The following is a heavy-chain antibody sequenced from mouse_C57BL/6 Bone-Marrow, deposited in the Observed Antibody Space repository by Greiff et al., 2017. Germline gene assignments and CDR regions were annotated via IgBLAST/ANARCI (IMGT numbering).Heavy chain of an antibody. CDR3: ARDRRGLRRGFAY. J-gene: IGHJ3*01. CDR2: ISDGGSYT. Sequence: EVKVEESGGGLVKPGGSLKLSCAASGFTFSSYAMSWVRQTPEKRLEWVATISDGGSYTYYPDNVKGRFTISRDNAKNILYLQMSHLKSEDTAMYYGARDRRGLRRGFAYWGQGTLVTVSA. CDR1: GFTFSSYA. V-gene: IGHV5-4*01. D-gene: IGHD2-4*01.